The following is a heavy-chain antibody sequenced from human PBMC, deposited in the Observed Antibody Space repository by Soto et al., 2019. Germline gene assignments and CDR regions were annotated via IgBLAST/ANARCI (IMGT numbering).Heavy chain of an antibody. J-gene: IGHJ4*02. CDR1: GFSLSTRGMG. D-gene: IGHD3-22*01. CDR3: ARASGAETMGPYYYESGYYWMVFDY. Sequence: QITLKESGPTLVKPTQTLTLTCSFSGFSLSTRGMGVAWIRQPPGKALEWLALIFWDDDKRYSPSLQSRLTITKDTSKNQVVFTMTNVDPADPATYYGARASGAETMGPYYYESGYYWMVFDYWGQGTLVTASS. V-gene: IGHV2-5*02. CDR2: IFWDDDK.